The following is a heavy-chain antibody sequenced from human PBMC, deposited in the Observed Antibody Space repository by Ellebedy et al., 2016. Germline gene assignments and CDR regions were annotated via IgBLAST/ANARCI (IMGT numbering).Heavy chain of an antibody. J-gene: IGHJ3*02. CDR2: MNPNSGNT. V-gene: IGHV1-8*01. Sequence: ASVKVSXXASGYTFTSYDINWVRQATGQGLEWMGWMNPNSGNTGYAQKFQGRVTMTRNTSISTAYMELSRLRSDDTAVYYCAIAPIVGATIGAFDIWGQGTMVTVSS. CDR1: GYTFTSYD. D-gene: IGHD1-26*01. CDR3: AIAPIVGATIGAFDI.